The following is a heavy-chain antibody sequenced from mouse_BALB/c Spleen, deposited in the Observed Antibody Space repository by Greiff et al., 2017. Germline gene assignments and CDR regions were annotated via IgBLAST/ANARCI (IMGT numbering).Heavy chain of an antibody. Sequence: EVQLVESGGGLVQPGGSLKLSCAASGFTFSDYAMHWVRQTPAKRLEWVAVISSCCSTTYYTDKVKGRFTITRDNSTNTLYMQLTSLTSEDTAMYYCARSDDYDDWLAYWGQGTLVTVSA. D-gene: IGHD2-4*01. CDR2: ISSCCSTT. V-gene: IGHV5-17*01. CDR1: GFTFSDYA. CDR3: ARSDDYDDWLAY. J-gene: IGHJ3*01.